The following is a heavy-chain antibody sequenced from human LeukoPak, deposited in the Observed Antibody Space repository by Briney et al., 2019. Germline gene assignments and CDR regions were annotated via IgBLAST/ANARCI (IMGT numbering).Heavy chain of an antibody. D-gene: IGHD4-17*01. J-gene: IGHJ5*02. CDR2: ISRSGGST. V-gene: IGHV3-23*01. CDR3: AKTGSTVTALNWFDP. CDR1: GFTFSTNA. Sequence: GGSLRLSCAASGFTFSTNAMSWVRQAPGKGLEWVSGISRSGGSTYYADSVKGRFTISRDNSKNTLYLQMNSLRGEDTAVYYCAKTGSTVTALNWFDPWGQGTLVTVSS.